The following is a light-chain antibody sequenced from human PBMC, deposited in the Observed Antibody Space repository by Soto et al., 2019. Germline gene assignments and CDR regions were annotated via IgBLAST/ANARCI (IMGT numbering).Light chain of an antibody. Sequence: IVLTQSPGTLSLSPGEIANLSFSASQSVSNNYLAWYQQKPGQAPRLLIYGASNRATGIPDRFSGSGSGTDFTLTISRLEPEDFAVYYCQQYGSSGTFGQGTKVDIK. CDR3: QQYGSSGT. CDR1: QSVSNNY. J-gene: IGKJ1*01. V-gene: IGKV3-20*01. CDR2: GAS.